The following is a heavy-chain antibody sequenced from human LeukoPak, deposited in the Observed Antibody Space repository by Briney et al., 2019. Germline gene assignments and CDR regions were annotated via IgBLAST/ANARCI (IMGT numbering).Heavy chain of an antibody. D-gene: IGHD6-13*01. CDR2: IKSKTDGGTR. CDR1: GLTVSANC. CDR3: TTDSSSWYNAFDI. Sequence: GGSLRLSCAASGLTVSANCMSWVRQAPGKGLEWVGRIKSKTDGGTRDYAAPVKGRFAISRDDSKNTLYLQMNSLKTEDTAVYFCTTDSSSWYNAFDIWGQGTMVTVSS. J-gene: IGHJ3*02. V-gene: IGHV3-15*01.